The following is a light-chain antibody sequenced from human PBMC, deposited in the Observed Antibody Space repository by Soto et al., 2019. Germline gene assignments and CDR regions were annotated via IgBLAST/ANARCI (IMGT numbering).Light chain of an antibody. CDR2: DVT. Sequence: QPVLTQPASVSGSPGQSIAISCTGTSSDVGGHNYVSWYQQRPGKAPELIIYDVTNRPSGVSNRFSGSKSGNTASLTISGLQAEDEADYYCCSYTVTTTRDGRVFGGGTKLTVL. V-gene: IGLV2-14*01. CDR1: SSDVGGHNY. J-gene: IGLJ3*02. CDR3: CSYTVTTTRDGRV.